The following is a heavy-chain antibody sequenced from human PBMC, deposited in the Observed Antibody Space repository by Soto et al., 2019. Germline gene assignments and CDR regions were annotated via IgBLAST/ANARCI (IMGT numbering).Heavy chain of an antibody. Sequence: EVQLVESGGGLVKPGGSLRLSCAASGFTFNSYSMNWVRQAPGKGLEWVSSMSRSSRYIYYADSVKGRFTISRDNAKNSVYLQMNSLGAEDTAVYYCARDGGVAATLANYFDYWGQGTLVTVSS. CDR3: ARDGGVAATLANYFDY. CDR2: MSRSSRYI. CDR1: GFTFNSYS. D-gene: IGHD2-15*01. J-gene: IGHJ4*02. V-gene: IGHV3-21*01.